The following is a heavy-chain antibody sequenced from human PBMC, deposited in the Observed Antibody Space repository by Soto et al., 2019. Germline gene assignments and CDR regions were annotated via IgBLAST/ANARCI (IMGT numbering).Heavy chain of an antibody. CDR3: TTMHDRDAFDI. CDR2: IKNNADGGTT. V-gene: IGHV3-15*01. J-gene: IGHJ3*02. Sequence: EEKLVESGGGLVKRGESLRLSCAASLLNFNIAWLSWVRQAPGKGLDWVGLIKNNADGGTTDNAAPAKDRFTISRADSNSTLYLQMKRLTTEDTAMYYCTTMHDRDAFDIWGQGTMVTVSS. D-gene: IGHD1-1*01. CDR1: LLNFNIAW.